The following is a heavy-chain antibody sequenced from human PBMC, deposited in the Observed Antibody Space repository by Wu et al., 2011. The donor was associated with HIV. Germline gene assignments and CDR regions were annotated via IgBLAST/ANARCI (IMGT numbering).Heavy chain of an antibody. J-gene: IGHJ4*02. CDR3: AKSGKYHDWLFPADS. V-gene: IGHV1-2*02. Sequence: QVQLVQSGAEVKKPGASVEVSCQASGYNFNDYYMNWVRQAPGPGLEWMGWINTRTGDTHFSQKFQGRVTMTRDTSINTAYMALSRLGPDDTATYYCAKSGKYHDWLFPADSWGQGTLVTVSS. CDR1: GYNFNDYY. D-gene: IGHD3-9*01. CDR2: INTRTGDT.